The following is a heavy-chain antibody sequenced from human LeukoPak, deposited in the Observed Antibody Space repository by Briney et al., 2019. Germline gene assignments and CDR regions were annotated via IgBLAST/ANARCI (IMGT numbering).Heavy chain of an antibody. Sequence: ASVKVSCKASGYTFTGYYMHWVRQAPGQGLEWMGWINPNSGGTNYAQKFQGRATMTRDTSTNTAYMELSSLRSEDTAVYYCASGYGYLTGISSNDYWGQGTLVTVSS. J-gene: IGHJ4*02. CDR1: GYTFTGYY. CDR3: ASGYGYLTGISSNDY. D-gene: IGHD5-18*01. V-gene: IGHV1-2*02. CDR2: INPNSGGT.